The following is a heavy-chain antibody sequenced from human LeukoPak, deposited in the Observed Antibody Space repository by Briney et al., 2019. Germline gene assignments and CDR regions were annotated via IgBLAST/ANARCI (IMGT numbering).Heavy chain of an antibody. CDR3: ARYSGIAVAGTFDY. J-gene: IGHJ4*02. Sequence: PGGSLRLSCAASGLTFDDYGMSWVRQAPGKGLEWVSGINWNGGSTGYADSVKGRFTISRDNAKNSLYLQMNSLRAEDTALYYCARYSGIAVAGTFDYWGQGTLVTVSS. CDR2: INWNGGST. CDR1: GLTFDDYG. V-gene: IGHV3-20*04. D-gene: IGHD6-19*01.